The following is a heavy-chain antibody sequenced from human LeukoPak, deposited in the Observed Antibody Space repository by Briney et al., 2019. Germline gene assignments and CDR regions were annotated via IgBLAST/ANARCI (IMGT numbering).Heavy chain of an antibody. D-gene: IGHD6-19*01. J-gene: IGHJ4*02. V-gene: IGHV3-48*02. CDR3: ARDQQWPIVHYFDH. Sequence: GGSLRLSCVASGFTFSTCGMNWVRQAPGKGLEWVSFISSSSGTTYYADSVKGRFTISRDNAKNSLYLQMNSLRDEDTAVYSCARDQQWPIVHYFDHWGQGILVTVSS. CDR1: GFTFSTCG. CDR2: ISSSSGTT.